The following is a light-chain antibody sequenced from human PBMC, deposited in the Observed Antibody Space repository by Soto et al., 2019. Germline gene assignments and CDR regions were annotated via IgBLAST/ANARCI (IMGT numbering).Light chain of an antibody. J-gene: IGKJ1*01. Sequence: EIVMTQSPATLSVSPGERATLSCRASQSVSSNLAWYQQKPGQAPRLLIYGASTRATGIPARFSGSGSGTEFTLTISSLQSEDWAVYYCQQYNNWPGGTFGQGTKVEIK. V-gene: IGKV3-15*01. CDR3: QQYNNWPGGT. CDR2: GAS. CDR1: QSVSSN.